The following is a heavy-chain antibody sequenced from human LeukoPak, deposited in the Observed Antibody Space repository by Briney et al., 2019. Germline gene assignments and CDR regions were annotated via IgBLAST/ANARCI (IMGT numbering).Heavy chain of an antibody. CDR3: ARGDGY. CDR2: ISPGNSTK. J-gene: IGHJ4*01. CDR1: GFTFSSYS. V-gene: IGHV3-48*01. Sequence: PGGSLRLSCAASGFTFSSYSMNWVRQAPGKGLEWVSYISPGNSTKYYADSVKGRFTISRDNAKNSLYLQMNSLRAEDTAVYYCARGDGYWGHGTLVTVSS.